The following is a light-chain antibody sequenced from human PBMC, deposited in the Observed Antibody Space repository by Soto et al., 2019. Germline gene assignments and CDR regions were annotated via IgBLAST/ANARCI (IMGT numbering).Light chain of an antibody. CDR3: LQRGNWPPWT. CDR1: QSISSF. V-gene: IGKV3-11*01. Sequence: EIVLTQSPATLSLSPGERATLSCRASQSISSFLAWYQQKPGQAPRLLIYNVSNRATGIPARFSGSGSGTDFTLTISSLEPEDFAVYYCLQRGNWPPWTFGQGTKVEIK. CDR2: NVS. J-gene: IGKJ1*01.